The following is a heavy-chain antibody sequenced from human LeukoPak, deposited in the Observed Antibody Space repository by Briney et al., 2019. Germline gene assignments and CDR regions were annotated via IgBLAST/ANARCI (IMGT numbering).Heavy chain of an antibody. V-gene: IGHV1-69*01. CDR3: ARLPDYGDYGDDY. CDR1: GGTFTRYA. D-gene: IGHD4-17*01. CDR2: IIPSFGRA. J-gene: IGHJ4*02. Sequence: SGKVSCKAAGGTFTRYAISWVRQAPGQGLEWRGGIIPSFGRANYAQKFQGRVTITADESTSTAYMELSSLRSEDTAVYYCARLPDYGDYGDDYWGQGTLVTVSS.